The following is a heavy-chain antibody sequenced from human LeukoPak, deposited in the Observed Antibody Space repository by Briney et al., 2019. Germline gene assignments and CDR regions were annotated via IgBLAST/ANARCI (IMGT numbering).Heavy chain of an antibody. J-gene: IGHJ6*03. CDR1: GFTFSSYS. CDR3: AREGSAAAESYYYYYMDV. Sequence: GGSLRLSCAASGFTFSSYSMNWVRQAPGKGLEWVSSISSSSSYIYYADSVKGRFTISRDNAKNSLYLQMNSLRAEDTAVYYCAREGSAAAESYYYYYMDVWGKGTTVTVSS. D-gene: IGHD6-13*01. V-gene: IGHV3-21*01. CDR2: ISSSSSYI.